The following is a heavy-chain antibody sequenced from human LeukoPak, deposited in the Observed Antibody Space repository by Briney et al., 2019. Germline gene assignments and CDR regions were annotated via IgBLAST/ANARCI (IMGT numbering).Heavy chain of an antibody. CDR2: MNHNSGNT. CDR3: ARAVRRSSSPYYSYFMDV. D-gene: IGHD6-6*01. J-gene: IGHJ6*03. CDR1: GHPFTIYD. Sequence: GASVKLSCKASGHPFTIYDNNWVRQPTGQGLEWMGGMNHNSGNTGYAQKFQGRVTMTRNSSIRTAYMELSSLRSEDTAVYYCARAVRRSSSPYYSYFMDVWGKGTTVTVSS. V-gene: IGHV1-8*01.